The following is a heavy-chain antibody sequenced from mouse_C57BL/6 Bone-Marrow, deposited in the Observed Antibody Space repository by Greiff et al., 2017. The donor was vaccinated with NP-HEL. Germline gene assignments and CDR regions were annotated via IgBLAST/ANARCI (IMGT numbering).Heavy chain of an antibody. V-gene: IGHV1-82*01. J-gene: IGHJ2*01. CDR2: IYPGDGDT. CDR3: APSTAQNPNY. D-gene: IGHD3-2*02. Sequence: QVQLKQSGPELVKPGASVKISCKASGYAFSSSWMNWVKQRPGKGLEWIGRIYPGDGDTNYNGKFKGKATLTADKSSSTAYMQLSSLTSEDSAVYFCAPSTAQNPNYWGQGTTLTVSS. CDR1: GYAFSSSW.